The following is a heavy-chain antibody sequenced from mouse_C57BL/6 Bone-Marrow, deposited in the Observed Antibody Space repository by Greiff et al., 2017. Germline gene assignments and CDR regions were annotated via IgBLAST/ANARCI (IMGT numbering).Heavy chain of an antibody. CDR1: GFTFSSYG. CDR3: ARHLDGCFDD. D-gene: IGHD2-3*01. J-gene: IGHJ2*01. Sequence: EVQGVESGGDLVKPGGSLKLSCAASGFTFSSYGMSWVRQTPDKRLEWVATISSGGSYTYYTDSVKGRFTISRDNAKNTLYLQMSSLKSEDTAMCYCARHLDGCFDDWGQGTTLTVSS. CDR2: ISSGGSYT. V-gene: IGHV5-6*01.